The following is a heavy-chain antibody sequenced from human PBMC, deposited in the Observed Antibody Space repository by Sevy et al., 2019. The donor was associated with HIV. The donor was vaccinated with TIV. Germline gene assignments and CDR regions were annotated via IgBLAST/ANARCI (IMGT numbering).Heavy chain of an antibody. CDR2: ISSSSSYI. V-gene: IGHV3-21*01. CDR1: GFTFSSYS. D-gene: IGHD3-3*01. J-gene: IGHJ6*02. CDR3: AGGAVGIEGIRFLEWLSADYYYYGMDV. Sequence: GGSLRLSCAASGFTFSSYSMNWVRQAPGKGLEWVSSISSSSSYIYYADSVKGRFTISRDNAKNSLYLQMNSLRAEDTAVYYCAGGAVGIEGIRFLEWLSADYYYYGMDVWGQGTTVTVSS.